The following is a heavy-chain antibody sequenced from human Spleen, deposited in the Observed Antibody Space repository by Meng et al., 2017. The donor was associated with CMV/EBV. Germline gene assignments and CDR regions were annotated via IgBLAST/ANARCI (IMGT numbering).Heavy chain of an antibody. CDR1: GYTFIDYY. D-gene: IGHD2-2*01. Sequence: ASVKVSCKASGYTFIDYYMHWVRQAPGQGLEWMGWINPKSGDTNYAQKFQGRVTMTRDTSISTAYIELSSLRSDDTAVYYCARDSGYCSSTSCYGSDYWGQGTLVTVSS. CDR3: ARDSGYCSSTSCYGSDY. CDR2: INPKSGDT. J-gene: IGHJ4*02. V-gene: IGHV1-2*02.